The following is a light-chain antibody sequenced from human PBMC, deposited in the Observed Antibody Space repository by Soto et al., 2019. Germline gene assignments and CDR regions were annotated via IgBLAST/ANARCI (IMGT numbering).Light chain of an antibody. CDR1: QSDTID. V-gene: IGKV3-11*01. Sequence: EVVLTQSPATLSLSPGERATLSCWASQSDTIDLAWYQQKPGQAPRLVIYDASNRAIGIPARFSGSGSGTDFNLTSNPLGHDDLVVYYSQQRYNWPWTFGKGTKVEI. J-gene: IGKJ1*01. CDR2: DAS. CDR3: QQRYNWPWT.